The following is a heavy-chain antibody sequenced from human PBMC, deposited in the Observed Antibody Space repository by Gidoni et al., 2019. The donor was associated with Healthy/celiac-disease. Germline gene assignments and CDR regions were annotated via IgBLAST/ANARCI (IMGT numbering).Heavy chain of an antibody. J-gene: IGHJ6*03. CDR2: FDPEDGET. D-gene: IGHD3-10*01. Sequence: SAKVSCKVSGYTLTELSMHWVRQAPGKGLEWMGGFDPEDGETIYAQKFQGRVTMTEDTSTDTAYMELSSLRSEDTAVYYCATVARGTMVRGVIIKSAYYYYMDVWGKGTTVTVSS. CDR1: GYTLTELS. CDR3: ATVARGTMVRGVIIKSAYYYYMDV. V-gene: IGHV1-24*01.